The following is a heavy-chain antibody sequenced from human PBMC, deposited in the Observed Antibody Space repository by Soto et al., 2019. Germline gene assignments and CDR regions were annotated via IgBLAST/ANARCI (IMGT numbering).Heavy chain of an antibody. CDR1: GGSISSYY. CDR3: ARDSIAWNHAGRGGFDY. D-gene: IGHD1-1*01. V-gene: IGHV4-59*01. Sequence: PSETLSLTCTVSGGSISSYYWSWIRQPPGKGLEWIGYIYYSGSTNYNPSLKSRVTISVDTSKNQFSLKLSSVTAADTAVYYCARDSIAWNHAGRGGFDYWGQGTLVTVSS. J-gene: IGHJ4*02. CDR2: IYYSGST.